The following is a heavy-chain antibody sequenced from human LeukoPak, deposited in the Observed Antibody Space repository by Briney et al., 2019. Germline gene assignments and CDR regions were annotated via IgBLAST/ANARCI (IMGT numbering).Heavy chain of an antibody. D-gene: IGHD3-10*01. CDR3: ARLYYYGSLDY. Sequence: SETLSLTCTVSGGSISGWYWSWIRQPPGKGLEWIGYIYGSGYTNYNPSLKSRVTMSIDTSKNHFSLKLTSVTAADTATYYCARLYYYGSLDYWGQGTLVTVSS. V-gene: IGHV4-59*01. CDR2: IYGSGYT. CDR1: GGSISGWY. J-gene: IGHJ4*02.